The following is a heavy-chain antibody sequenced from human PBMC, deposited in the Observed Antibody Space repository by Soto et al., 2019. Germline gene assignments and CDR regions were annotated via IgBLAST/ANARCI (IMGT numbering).Heavy chain of an antibody. Sequence: GASVKVSCKASGYTFTSYGISWVRQAPGQGLEGKGWISAYNGNTNYAQKLQGRVTMTTDTSTSTAYMELRSLRSDDTAVYYCARDVRIVLMVSRPWPFDYWGQGTLVTVSS. J-gene: IGHJ4*02. CDR3: ARDVRIVLMVSRPWPFDY. D-gene: IGHD2-8*01. CDR2: ISAYNGNT. CDR1: GYTFTSYG. V-gene: IGHV1-18*01.